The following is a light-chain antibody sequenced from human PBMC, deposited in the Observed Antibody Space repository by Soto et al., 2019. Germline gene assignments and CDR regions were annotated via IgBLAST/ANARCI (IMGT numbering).Light chain of an antibody. J-gene: IGKJ1*01. CDR1: ERVASNY. Sequence: VLTQSPGTLSLAAGERAPLFCRASERVASNYLAWYQQKPGQAPRLLIYGASSRATGIPDRFSGSGSGTDFTLTISRLEPEDFAVFYCQQYGGSPWTFGQGTKADIK. CDR3: QQYGGSPWT. CDR2: GAS. V-gene: IGKV3-20*01.